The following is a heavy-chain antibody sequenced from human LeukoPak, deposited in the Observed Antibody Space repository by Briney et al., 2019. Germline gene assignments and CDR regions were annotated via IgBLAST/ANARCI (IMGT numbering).Heavy chain of an antibody. Sequence: PSETMSLTCTVSGGSVVSEDSYWTWIRQPAGIRQPAGKGLEWIGRIYHSGRTNYNPSLESRLTISIDTSKNQFSLSLRSVTAADTAVYYCARAGRRGAKLGHFEYWGQGILVTVSS. CDR2: IYHSGRT. V-gene: IGHV4-61*02. D-gene: IGHD7-27*01. CDR1: GGSVVSEDSY. CDR3: ARAGRRGAKLGHFEY. J-gene: IGHJ4*02.